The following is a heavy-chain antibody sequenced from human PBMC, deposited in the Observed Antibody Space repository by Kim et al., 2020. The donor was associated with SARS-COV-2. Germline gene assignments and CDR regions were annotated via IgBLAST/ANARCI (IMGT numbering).Heavy chain of an antibody. CDR3: ARDDRYYYGMDV. J-gene: IGHJ6*02. D-gene: IGHD3-22*01. Sequence: DYALSANSRITINPDTSKNQFSLQLNSVTPEDTAVYYWARDDRYYYGMDVWGQGTTVTVSS. V-gene: IGHV6-1*01.